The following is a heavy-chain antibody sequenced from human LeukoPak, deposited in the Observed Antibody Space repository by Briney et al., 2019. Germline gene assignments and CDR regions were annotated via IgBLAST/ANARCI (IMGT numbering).Heavy chain of an antibody. CDR2: IKQDGSEK. CDR3: ARVEDDYVWGSYRYSLDY. V-gene: IGHV3-7*01. J-gene: IGHJ4*02. CDR1: GFTFSSYW. D-gene: IGHD3-16*02. Sequence: GGSLRLSCAASGFTFSSYWMSWVRQAPGKGLEWVANIKQDGSEKYYVASVKGRFTISRDNAKNSLYLQMNSLRAEDTAVYYCARVEDDYVWGSYRYSLDYWGQGTLVTVSS.